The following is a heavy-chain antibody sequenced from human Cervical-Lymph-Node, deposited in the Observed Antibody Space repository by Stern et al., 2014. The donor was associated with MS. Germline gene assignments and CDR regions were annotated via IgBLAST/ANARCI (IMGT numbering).Heavy chain of an antibody. V-gene: IGHV2-5*02. CDR3: AHVASSLPARPFDY. Sequence: QVTLRESGPTVVKPTQTLTLTCTFSGLSLSTSGVGVGWLRQPPGKALEWLALIYWDDDKRYRPSLKNRLTVTKDTSKNQVVLTMTNMDPVDTATYYCAHVASSLPARPFDYWGQGTLVTVSS. D-gene: IGHD6-6*01. CDR1: GLSLSTSGVG. J-gene: IGHJ4*02. CDR2: IYWDDDK.